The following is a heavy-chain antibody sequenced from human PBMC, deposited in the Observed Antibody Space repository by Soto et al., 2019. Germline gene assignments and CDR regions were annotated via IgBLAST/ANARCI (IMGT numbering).Heavy chain of an antibody. CDR2: LSSSSGAT. CDR1: GFALTYYN. V-gene: IGHV3-48*01. CDR3: VRDSAYSFDY. J-gene: IGHJ4*02. Sequence: EVQLVESGGGLVQPGGSLRLSCAASGFALTYYNMKWVRQAPGKGLEWISDLSSSSGATYYADSVKGRFTISRDTAKNSLYLQISSLRADDTAIYYCVRDSAYSFDYWGQGTLVTVSS. D-gene: IGHD2-21*01.